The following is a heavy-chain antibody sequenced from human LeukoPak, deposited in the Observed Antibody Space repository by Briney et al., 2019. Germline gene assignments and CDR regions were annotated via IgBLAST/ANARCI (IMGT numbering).Heavy chain of an antibody. CDR1: GYTLTELS. D-gene: IGHD3-10*01. V-gene: IGHV1-24*01. CDR3: ASLYDYYGSGDPFDY. J-gene: IGHJ4*02. CDR2: FDPEDGET. Sequence: ASVKVSCKGSGYTLTELSMHWVRQAPGKGLEWMGGFDPEDGETIYAQKFQGRVTMTEDTSTDTAYMELSSLRSEDTAVYYCASLYDYYGSGDPFDYWGQGTLVTVSS.